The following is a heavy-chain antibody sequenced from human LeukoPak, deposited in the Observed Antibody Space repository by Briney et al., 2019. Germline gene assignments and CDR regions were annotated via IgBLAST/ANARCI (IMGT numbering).Heavy chain of an antibody. CDR3: ARDTEGYIPGY. V-gene: IGHV1-3*01. CDR1: GYTFTSYA. CDR2: INAGNGNT. D-gene: IGHD2-2*02. Sequence: ASVKVSCKASGYTFTSYAMHWVRQAPGQRLEWTGWINAGNGNTKYSQKFQGRVTITRDTSASTAYMELSSLRSEDTAVYYCARDTEGYIPGYWGQGTLVTVSS. J-gene: IGHJ4*02.